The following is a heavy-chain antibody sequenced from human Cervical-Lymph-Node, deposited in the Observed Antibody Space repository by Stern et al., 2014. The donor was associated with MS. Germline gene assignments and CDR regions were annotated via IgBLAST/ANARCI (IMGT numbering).Heavy chain of an antibody. CDR1: GGSVISKY. J-gene: IGHJ5*01. Sequence: QVQLQESGPGLVKPSETVSLTCTVSGGSVISKYWNWIRQPPGKGLEWIGYIYSDGSTNYNPDLKSRVIISLDTSTNQFSLSLTSVTAADTAVYYCARVTGRGTRQNWFDSWGQGTLVTVSS. D-gene: IGHD1-26*01. CDR2: IYSDGST. V-gene: IGHV4-59*02. CDR3: ARVTGRGTRQNWFDS.